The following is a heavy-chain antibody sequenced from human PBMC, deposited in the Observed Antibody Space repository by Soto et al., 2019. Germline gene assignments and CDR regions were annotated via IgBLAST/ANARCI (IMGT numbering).Heavy chain of an antibody. V-gene: IGHV3-64*02. Sequence: GGSLRLSCAASGFTFSGSAMHWVRQAPGKGLEYVSAISSNGGSTYYADSVKGRFTISRDNSKNTLYLQMGSLRAEDMAVYYCARGAGWFDYWGQGTLVTVSS. D-gene: IGHD2-15*01. CDR1: GFTFSGSA. J-gene: IGHJ4*02. CDR3: ARGAGWFDY. CDR2: ISSNGGST.